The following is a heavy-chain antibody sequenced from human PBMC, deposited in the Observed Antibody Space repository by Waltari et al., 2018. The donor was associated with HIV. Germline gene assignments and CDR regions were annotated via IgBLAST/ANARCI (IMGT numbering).Heavy chain of an antibody. J-gene: IGHJ4*02. CDR1: GFTFSSYG. CDR2: IWHDVRNK. D-gene: IGHD6-13*01. CDR3: ARDYLPSPGVAGRHFDY. Sequence: QGQLVESGGGVVQPGRSLRLSCAASGFTFSSYGMHWVRQAPGKGVGGGAVIWHDVRNKYDEDSVKGRSTIARENSRNTLYLQMNSRRAWDTAVYYCARDYLPSPGVAGRHFDYWGQGTLVTVS. V-gene: IGHV3-33*01.